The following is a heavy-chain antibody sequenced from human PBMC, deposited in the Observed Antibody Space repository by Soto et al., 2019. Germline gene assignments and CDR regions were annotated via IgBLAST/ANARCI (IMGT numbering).Heavy chain of an antibody. CDR1: GYTFTSYD. D-gene: IGHD2-15*01. CDR2: MNPNSGNT. V-gene: IGHV1-8*01. J-gene: IGHJ4*02. CDR3: ARGMWLGYCSGGSFYPVGGRSYFDY. Sequence: QVQLVQAGAEVKKPGASVKVSCKASGYTFTSYDINWVRQATGQGREWMVWMNPNSGNTGHAQQVQGRVTMTRNTSISKAYMELSSLRSEDTAVYYCARGMWLGYCSGGSFYPVGGRSYFDYWGQGTLVTVSS.